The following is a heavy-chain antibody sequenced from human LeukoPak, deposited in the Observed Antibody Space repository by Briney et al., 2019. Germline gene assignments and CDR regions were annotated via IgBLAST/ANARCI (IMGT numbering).Heavy chain of an antibody. CDR3: ARDQGGYYSSSWVFDY. CDR1: GYTFTGYY. CDR2: INPNSGGT. D-gene: IGHD6-13*01. V-gene: IGHV1-2*02. J-gene: IGHJ4*02. Sequence: ASVKVSCKASGYTFTGYYMHWVRQAPGQGLEWMGWINPNSGGTNFAQNFQGRVTMTRDTSISTAYMELSRLRSDDTAVYYCARDQGGYYSSSWVFDYWGQGTLVTVSS.